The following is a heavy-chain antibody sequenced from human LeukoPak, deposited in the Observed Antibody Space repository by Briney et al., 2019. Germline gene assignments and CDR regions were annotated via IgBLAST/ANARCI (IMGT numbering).Heavy chain of an antibody. Sequence: GGSLRLSCAASGFMFSRLGMQWVRQAPGEGLEWVAMIWHDGSVEEYADSVKGRFTISRDNSQNTLYLQMNSLRDGDTAVYYCAKEGDQFRGYLDAWGKGTTVTVSS. D-gene: IGHD3-16*01. CDR2: IWHDGSVE. CDR1: GFMFSRLG. V-gene: IGHV3-33*06. J-gene: IGHJ6*03. CDR3: AKEGDQFRGYLDA.